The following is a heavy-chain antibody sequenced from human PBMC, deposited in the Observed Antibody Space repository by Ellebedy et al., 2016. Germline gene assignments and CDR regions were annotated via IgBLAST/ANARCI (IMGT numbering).Heavy chain of an antibody. CDR1: GFTFRNYW. Sequence: GESLKISCAASGFTFRNYWMSWVRQAPGKGLEWVANIKQDGSKKYHVDSVRGRFTISKGNARNLLYLQMNSLRAEDTAVYYCASLGGRQRYSDWGQGTLVTVSS. J-gene: IGHJ4*02. CDR3: ASLGGRQRYSD. V-gene: IGHV3-7*01. CDR2: IKQDGSKK. D-gene: IGHD6-6*01.